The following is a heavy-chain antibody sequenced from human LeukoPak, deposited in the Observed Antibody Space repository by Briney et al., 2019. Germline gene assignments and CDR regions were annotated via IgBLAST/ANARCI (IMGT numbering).Heavy chain of an antibody. V-gene: IGHV4-34*01. D-gene: IGHD5-18*01. J-gene: IGHJ4*02. CDR1: GGSFSGYY. CDR2: INHGGST. Sequence: SETLSLTCAVYGGSFSGYYWSWIRQPPGKGLEWIGEINHGGSTNYNPSLKSRVTISVDTSKNQFSLKLSSVTAADTAVCYCARRLRRGTAMVRSFDYWGQGTLVTVSS. CDR3: ARRLRRGTAMVRSFDY.